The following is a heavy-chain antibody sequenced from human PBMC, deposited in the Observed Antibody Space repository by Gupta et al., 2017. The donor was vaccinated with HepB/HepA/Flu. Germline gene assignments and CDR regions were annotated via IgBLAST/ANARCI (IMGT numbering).Heavy chain of an antibody. Sequence: QVQLVESGGGVVQPWRSLSLSCAASGFTFSSSGTPWLLQAAGQGLEWVAVIWYDGSNKYCADSGNGRFTISRDNSKNPLYLQMNSLRAEDTAVYYCARGGHGFQNYRFDPWGQGTLVTVSS. CDR1: GFTFSSSG. CDR3: ARGGHGFQNYRFDP. D-gene: IGHD3-16*01. V-gene: IGHV3-33*01. J-gene: IGHJ5*02. CDR2: IWYDGSNK.